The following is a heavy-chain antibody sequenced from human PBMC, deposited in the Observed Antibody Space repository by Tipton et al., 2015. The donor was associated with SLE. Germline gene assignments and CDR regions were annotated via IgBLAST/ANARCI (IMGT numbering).Heavy chain of an antibody. V-gene: IGHV4-59*01. D-gene: IGHD3-3*02. CDR3: ARGPPFMEWERNWFDP. CDR2: IYHSGIT. CDR1: GDSLSSYY. Sequence: PGLVKPSETLSLTCTVSGDSLSSYYWSWVRQPPGKRLEWIAYIYHSGITNYNPSLQSRVTISVDRSKNQFSLKLTSVTAAGTAVYYCARGPPFMEWERNWFDPWGQGTQVTVSS. J-gene: IGHJ5*02.